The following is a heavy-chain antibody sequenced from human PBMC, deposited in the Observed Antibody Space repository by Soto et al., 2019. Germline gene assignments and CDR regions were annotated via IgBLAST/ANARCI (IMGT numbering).Heavy chain of an antibody. CDR3: ATTTTVVTSTFDY. CDR2: IWYDGSNK. CDR1: GFTFSSYG. J-gene: IGHJ4*02. Sequence: GGSLRLSCAASGFTFSSYGMHWVRQAPGKGLEWVAVIWYDGSNKYYADSVKGRFTISRDNSKNTLYLQMNSLRAEDTAVYYCATTTTVVTSTFDYWGQGTLVTVSS. V-gene: IGHV3-33*01. D-gene: IGHD4-17*01.